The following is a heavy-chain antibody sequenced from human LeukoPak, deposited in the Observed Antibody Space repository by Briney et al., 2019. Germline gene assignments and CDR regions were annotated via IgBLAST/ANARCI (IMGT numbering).Heavy chain of an antibody. CDR3: ARERYCSGGSCLHGAFDI. CDR1: GGSISSGGYY. V-gene: IGHV4-31*03. CDR2: IYYSGST. J-gene: IGHJ3*02. D-gene: IGHD2-15*01. Sequence: PSETLSLTCTVSGGSISSGGYYWSWIRQHPGKGLEWIGYIYYSGSTYYNPSLKSRVTISVDTSKNQFSLKLSSVTAADTAVYYCARERYCSGGSCLHGAFDIWGQGTIVTVSS.